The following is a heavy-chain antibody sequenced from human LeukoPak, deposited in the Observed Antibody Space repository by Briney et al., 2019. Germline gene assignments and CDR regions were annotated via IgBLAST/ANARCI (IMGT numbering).Heavy chain of an antibody. CDR3: ARGSSSGWYSLYYFDY. D-gene: IGHD6-19*01. CDR1: GGSISSSSYY. J-gene: IGHJ4*02. CDR2: INHSGST. V-gene: IGHV4-39*07. Sequence: SETLSLTCTVSGGSISSSSYYWSWIRQPPGKGLEWIGEINHSGSTNYNPSLKSRVTISVDTSKNQFSLKLSSVTAADTAVYYCARGSSSGWYSLYYFDYWGQGTLVTVSS.